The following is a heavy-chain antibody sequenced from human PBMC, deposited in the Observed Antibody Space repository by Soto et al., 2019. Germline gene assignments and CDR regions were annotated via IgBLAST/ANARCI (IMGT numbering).Heavy chain of an antibody. V-gene: IGHV5-51*01. J-gene: IGHJ3*02. Sequence: GESLKISCKGSGYSFTSYWIGWVRQMPGKGLEWMGIIYPGDSDTRYSPSFQGQVTISADKSISTAYLQWSSLKASDTAMHYCASTYCSGGSCYDSDAFDIWGQGTMVTVSS. D-gene: IGHD2-15*01. CDR2: IYPGDSDT. CDR1: GYSFTSYW. CDR3: ASTYCSGGSCYDSDAFDI.